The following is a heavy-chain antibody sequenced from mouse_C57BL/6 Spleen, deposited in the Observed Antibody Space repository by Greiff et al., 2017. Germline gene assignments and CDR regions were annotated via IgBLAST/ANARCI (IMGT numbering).Heavy chain of an antibody. V-gene: IGHV1-53*01. J-gene: IGHJ2*01. CDR2: INPSNGGT. Sequence: QVHVKQPGTELVKPGASVKLSCKASGYTFTSYWMHWVKQRPGQGLEWIGNINPSNGGTNYNEKFKSKATLTVDKSSSTAYMQLSSLTSEDSAVYYCARGGVVGYFDYWGQGTTLTVSS. CDR1: GYTFTSYW. CDR3: ARGGVVGYFDY. D-gene: IGHD1-1*01.